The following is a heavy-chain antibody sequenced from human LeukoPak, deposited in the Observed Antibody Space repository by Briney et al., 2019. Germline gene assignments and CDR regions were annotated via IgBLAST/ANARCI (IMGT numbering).Heavy chain of an antibody. D-gene: IGHD6-19*01. Sequence: GGSLRLSCAASGFTFSSYWMSWVRQAPGKGLEWVANIKQDGSEKYYVDSVKGRFTISRDNAKNSLYLQMNSLRAEDTAVYYCARDSSLLAVAGPPPQHWGQGTLVTVSS. CDR3: ARDSSLLAVAGPPPQH. V-gene: IGHV3-7*01. J-gene: IGHJ1*01. CDR2: IKQDGSEK. CDR1: GFTFSSYW.